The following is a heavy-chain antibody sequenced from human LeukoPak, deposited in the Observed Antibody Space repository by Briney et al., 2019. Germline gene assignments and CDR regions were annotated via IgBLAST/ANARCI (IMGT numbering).Heavy chain of an antibody. CDR3: ATASTVTTERGSIVRAFDI. V-gene: IGHV1-8*01. J-gene: IGHJ3*02. D-gene: IGHD4-17*01. Sequence: ASVKASCKASGYTFTSYDINWVRQATGQGLEWMGWMNPKSGNTGCAQKFQGRVTMTRNTSISTAYMELSSLRSEDTAVYYCATASTVTTERGSIVRAFDIWGQGTMVTVSS. CDR1: GYTFTSYD. CDR2: MNPKSGNT.